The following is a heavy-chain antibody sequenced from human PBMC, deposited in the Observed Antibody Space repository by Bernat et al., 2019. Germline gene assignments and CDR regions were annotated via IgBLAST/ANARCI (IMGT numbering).Heavy chain of an antibody. J-gene: IGHJ4*02. CDR2: ISAYNCNT. CDR1: GYTFTSYG. V-gene: IGHV1-18*01. D-gene: IGHD1-26*01. Sequence: RAGGSVRVSCGASGYTFTSYGISWVRQAPGQGLEWMGWISAYNCNTNYAQKLQGRVTMTTDTSTSTAYMELRSLRSDDTAVYYCARESGTDFDYWGQGTLVTVSS. CDR3: ARESGTDFDY.